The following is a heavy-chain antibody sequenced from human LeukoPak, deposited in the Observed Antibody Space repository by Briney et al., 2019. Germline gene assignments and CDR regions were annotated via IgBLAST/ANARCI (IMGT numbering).Heavy chain of an antibody. CDR1: GDFISTYY. Sequence: TSETLSLTCTVSGDFISTYYWSWIRQPPGKGLEWIGYIYYSGSTNYNPSLKSRITISIDTSQNHFSLNLISVHAADPAIYYCAGEITPSYYYMAFWGRGATVTVSS. CDR3: AGEITPSYYYMAF. V-gene: IGHV4-59*08. J-gene: IGHJ6*03. D-gene: IGHD3-16*01. CDR2: IYYSGST.